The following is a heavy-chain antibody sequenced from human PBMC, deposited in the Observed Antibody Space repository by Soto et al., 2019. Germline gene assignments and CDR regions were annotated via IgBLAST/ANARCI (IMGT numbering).Heavy chain of an antibody. V-gene: IGHV3-23*01. J-gene: IGHJ4*02. Sequence: GGSLRLSCAASGFTFGNYGINWVRQAPGKGLEWVSVISGGGTTTFYADSVKGRFTISRDNSKNTLYLQMNSLRAEDTAFYYCARDKGYGYRALDYWGQGTLVTVSS. CDR3: ARDKGYGYRALDY. CDR2: ISGGGTTT. CDR1: GFTFGNYG. D-gene: IGHD5-18*01.